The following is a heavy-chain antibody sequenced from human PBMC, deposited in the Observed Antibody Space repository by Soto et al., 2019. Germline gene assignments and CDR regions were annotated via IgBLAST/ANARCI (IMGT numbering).Heavy chain of an antibody. CDR2: IWYDGSNK. J-gene: IGHJ3*01. V-gene: IGHV3-33*03. Sequence: RLSCAASGFSFSSYGMHWVRQAPGKGLDWVAVIWYDGSNKYYAESVKGRFTISRDNSKNTLYVQMNSLTVEDTAVYYCARAQYTGSYFDACDVWGQGTMVTGSS. CDR3: ARAQYTGSYFDACDV. D-gene: IGHD1-26*01. CDR1: GFSFSSYG.